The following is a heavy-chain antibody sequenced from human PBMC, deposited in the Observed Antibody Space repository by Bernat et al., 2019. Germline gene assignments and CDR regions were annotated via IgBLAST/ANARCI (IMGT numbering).Heavy chain of an antibody. V-gene: IGHV3-21*01. CDR3: AKFKDDYIYYYYYVVDV. D-gene: IGHD4-4*01. CDR1: GFTFSSYS. Sequence: EVQLVESGGGLVKPGGSLRLSCAASGFTFSSYSMNWVRQAPGKGLEWVSSISSSSSYIYYADSVKGRFTISRDNAKNTLYLQMNSLRAEDTAVYYCAKFKDDYIYYYYYVVDVWGQGTTVTVSS. CDR2: ISSSSSYI. J-gene: IGHJ6*02.